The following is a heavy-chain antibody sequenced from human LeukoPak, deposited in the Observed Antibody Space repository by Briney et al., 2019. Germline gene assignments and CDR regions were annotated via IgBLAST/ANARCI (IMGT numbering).Heavy chain of an antibody. V-gene: IGHV1-24*01. Sequence: ASVKVSCKVSGYTLTELSMHWVRQAPGKGLEWMGGFDPEDGETIYAQKFQGRVTMTEDTSTDTAYMELSGLRSEDTAVYYCATSSYYYDSSGYYQYYFDYWGQGTLVTVSS. CDR2: FDPEDGET. CDR3: ATSSYYYDSSGYYQYYFDY. CDR1: GYTLTELS. D-gene: IGHD3-22*01. J-gene: IGHJ4*02.